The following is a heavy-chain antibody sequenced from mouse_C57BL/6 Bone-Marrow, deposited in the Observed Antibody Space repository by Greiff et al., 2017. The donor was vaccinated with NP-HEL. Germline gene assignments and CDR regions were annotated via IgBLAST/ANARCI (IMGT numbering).Heavy chain of an antibody. V-gene: IGHV1-55*01. D-gene: IGHD2-14*01. CDR3: ARRHRPYAMDY. CDR1: GYTFTSYW. J-gene: IGHJ4*01. CDR2: IYPGSGST. Sequence: QVHVKQPGAELVKPGASVKMSCKASGYTFTSYWITWVKQRPGQGLEWIGDIYPGSGSTNYNEKFKSKATLTVDTSSSTAYMQLSSLTSEDSAVYYCARRHRPYAMDYWGQGTSVTVSS.